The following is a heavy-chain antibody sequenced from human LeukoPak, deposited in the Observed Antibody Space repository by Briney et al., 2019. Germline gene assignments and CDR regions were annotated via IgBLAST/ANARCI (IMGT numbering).Heavy chain of an antibody. J-gene: IGHJ3*02. CDR2: IYYSGST. CDR3: ARGDLWFGESMAGSFDI. CDR1: GGSISSSSYY. V-gene: IGHV4-39*07. D-gene: IGHD3-10*01. Sequence: SETLSLTCTVSGGSISSSSYYWGWIRQPPGKGLEWIGSIYYSGSTYYNPSLKSRVTISVDTSKNQLSLKLSSVTAADTAVYYCARGDLWFGESMAGSFDIWGQGTMVTVSS.